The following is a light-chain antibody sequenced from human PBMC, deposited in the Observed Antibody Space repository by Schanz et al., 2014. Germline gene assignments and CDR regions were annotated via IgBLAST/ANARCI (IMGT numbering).Light chain of an antibody. CDR1: SSNIGTGYD. CDR3: GGWDSSLSAVV. Sequence: QSVLTQPPSVSGAPGQRVTISCTGSSSNIGTGYDVHWYQQLPGTAPKLLMYGNSNRPSGVPDRFSGSKSGNTASLTITGLQTGDEADYYCGGWDSSLSAVVFGGGTKLTVL. J-gene: IGLJ2*01. CDR2: GNS. V-gene: IGLV1-40*01.